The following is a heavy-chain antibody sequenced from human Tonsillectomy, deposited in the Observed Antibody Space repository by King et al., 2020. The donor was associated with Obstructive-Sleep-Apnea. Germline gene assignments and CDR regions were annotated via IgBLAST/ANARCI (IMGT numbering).Heavy chain of an antibody. V-gene: IGHV3-11*01. D-gene: IGHD3-22*01. J-gene: IGHJ4*02. CDR3: ARIKKTYYCDASGYFDY. CDR2: ISSSGGTI. CDR1: GFTFTDYY. Sequence: VQLVESGGGLVKPGGSLRLSCAASGFTFTDYYMSWIRQAPGKGLEWASYISSSGGTIYYAVSVKGRFTISRDNAKNSLYLQMNSLRAEDTAVYYCARIKKTYYCDASGYFDYWGQGTQVTVSS.